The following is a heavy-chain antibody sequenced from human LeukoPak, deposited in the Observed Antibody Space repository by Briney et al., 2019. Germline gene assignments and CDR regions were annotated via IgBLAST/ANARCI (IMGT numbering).Heavy chain of an antibody. CDR1: GGSISSSSYY. CDR3: ARDRLDIVVFPPSKQRRYMDV. Sequence: SETLSLTCTVSGGSISSSSYYWGWIRQPPGKGLEWIGSIYYSGSTYYNSSLKSRVTISVDTSKNQFSLKLSSVTAADTAVYYCARDRLDIVVFPPSKQRRYMDVWGKGTTVTVSS. J-gene: IGHJ6*03. V-gene: IGHV4-39*07. D-gene: IGHD2-15*01. CDR2: IYYSGST.